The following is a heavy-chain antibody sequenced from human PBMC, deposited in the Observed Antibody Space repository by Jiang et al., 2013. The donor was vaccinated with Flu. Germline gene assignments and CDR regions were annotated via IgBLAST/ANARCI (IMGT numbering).Heavy chain of an antibody. V-gene: IGHV5-51*01. CDR1: GYSFTSYW. J-gene: IGHJ5*02. CDR2: IYPGDSDT. D-gene: IGHD3-3*01. CDR3: AKVQQWSGYYNWFDP. Sequence: VQLVESGAEVKKPGESLKISCKGSGYSFTSYWIGWVRQMPGKGLEWMGIIYPGDSDTRYSPSFQGQVTISADKSISTAYLQWSSLKASDTAMYYCAKVQQWSGYYNWFDPWGQGTLVTVSS.